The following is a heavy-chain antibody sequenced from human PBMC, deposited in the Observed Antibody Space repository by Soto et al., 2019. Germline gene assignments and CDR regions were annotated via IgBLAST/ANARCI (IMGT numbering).Heavy chain of an antibody. V-gene: IGHV1-2*04. CDR2: INPNSGGT. D-gene: IGHD6-13*01. Sequence: DSVKVSCKASGYTFTGYYMHWVRQAPGQGLEWMGWINPNSGGTNYAQKFQGWVTMTRDTSISTAYMELSRLRSDDTAVYYCARVRIAAAGYYYYGMDVWGQGTTVTVSS. J-gene: IGHJ6*02. CDR1: GYTFTGYY. CDR3: ARVRIAAAGYYYYGMDV.